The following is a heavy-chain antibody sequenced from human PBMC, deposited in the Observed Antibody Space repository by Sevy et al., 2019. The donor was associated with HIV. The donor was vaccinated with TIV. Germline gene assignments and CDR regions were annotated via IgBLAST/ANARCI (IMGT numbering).Heavy chain of an antibody. CDR1: GCTFNTYN. V-gene: IGHV3-48*02. Sequence: GGSLRLSCAVSGCTFNTYNMNWVRQAPGKGLEWVSYISYTSTTIYYANSVRGRFTIPRDNAKNTLYMQMNSLRDEDTAVYYCASSDATSRFGYYYYAMDFWGQGTSVTVSS. CDR3: ASSDATSRFGYYYYAMDF. J-gene: IGHJ6*02. D-gene: IGHD3-22*01. CDR2: ISYTSTTI.